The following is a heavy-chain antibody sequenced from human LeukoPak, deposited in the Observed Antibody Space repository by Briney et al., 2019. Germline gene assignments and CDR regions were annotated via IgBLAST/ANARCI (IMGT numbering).Heavy chain of an antibody. CDR3: ARLRAGNYDFWSGSPYNWFDP. CDR2: INHSGST. CDR1: GGSFSGYY. V-gene: IGHV4-34*01. D-gene: IGHD3-3*01. J-gene: IGHJ5*02. Sequence: SETLSLTCAVYGGSFSGYYWSWICQPPGKGLEWIGEINHSGSTNYNPSLKSRVTISVDTSKNQFSLKLSSVTAADTAVYYCARLRAGNYDFWSGSPYNWFDPWGQGTLVTVSS.